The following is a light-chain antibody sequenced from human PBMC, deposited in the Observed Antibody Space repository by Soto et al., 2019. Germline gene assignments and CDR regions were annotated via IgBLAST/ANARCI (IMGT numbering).Light chain of an antibody. Sequence: EIVMTQSPATLSVSPGEGATLSCRASQSVSNNVAWYQQKPGQAPRLLIFGASTRATGIPVRFSGSGSGRQFTLTINSLQSEDFAVYHCHQYNDGPGGTFGQGTKVEIK. V-gene: IGKV3-15*01. J-gene: IGKJ1*01. CDR2: GAS. CDR1: QSVSNN. CDR3: HQYNDGPGGT.